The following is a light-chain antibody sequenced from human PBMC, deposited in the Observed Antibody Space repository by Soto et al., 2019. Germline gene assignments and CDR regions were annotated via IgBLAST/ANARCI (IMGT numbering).Light chain of an antibody. J-gene: IGKJ4*01. CDR2: AAS. CDR3: QQSYSTPPT. V-gene: IGKV1-39*01. CDR1: QSISSY. Sequence: DIQMTQSPSSLSASVGDRVTITCRASQSISSYLNWYQQKPGKAPKFLIYAASSLQSGVPSRFRGSGSGTDFTLTISSLQPEDFATYYCQQSYSTPPTFGGGTKWIS.